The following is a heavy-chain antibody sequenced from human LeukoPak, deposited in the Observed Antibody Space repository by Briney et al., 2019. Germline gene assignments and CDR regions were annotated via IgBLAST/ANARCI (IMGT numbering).Heavy chain of an antibody. D-gene: IGHD6-19*01. Sequence: GGSLRLSCAASGFSLSSYWMNWVRQAPGKGPEWVANIEKDGSEKNYVDSVKGRFTISRDNARNLVYLQMNSLRAEDTAVYYCVGGVGWLSDYWGQGTLVTVSS. V-gene: IGHV3-7*04. CDR1: GFSLSSYW. CDR2: IEKDGSEK. CDR3: VGGVGWLSDY. J-gene: IGHJ4*02.